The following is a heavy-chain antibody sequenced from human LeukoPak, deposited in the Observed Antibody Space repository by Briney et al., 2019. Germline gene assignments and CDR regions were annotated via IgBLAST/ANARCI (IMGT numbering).Heavy chain of an antibody. CDR1: GYTFSNYG. D-gene: IGHD3-16*02. Sequence: ASVKVSCKASGYTFSNYGISWVRQAPGQGLEWMGWSSPYNGKTNYAQKLQGRVTMTTDTSTSTAYMELRSLRSDDTALYYCARGLLTFGGVIGGPQALEYFQHWGQGTLVTVSS. J-gene: IGHJ1*01. CDR2: SSPYNGKT. V-gene: IGHV1-18*01. CDR3: ARGLLTFGGVIGGPQALEYFQH.